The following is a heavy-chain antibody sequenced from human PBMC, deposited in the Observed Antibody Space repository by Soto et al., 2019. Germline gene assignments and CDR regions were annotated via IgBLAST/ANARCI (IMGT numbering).Heavy chain of an antibody. J-gene: IGHJ4*01. CDR3: VRDRDLGGDMAHGDL. Sequence: EMQLVASGGGLVQPGGSLRLSCEASGFSMSGYSMCWVRQSAGKGLEWLAYITVVTGNTRYADSVKGRFTISADRGRNSVFLQLNSLRDEDTAVYYCVRDRDLGGDMAHGDLWGQGSVVTVSS. CDR2: ITVVTGNT. V-gene: IGHV3-48*02. CDR1: GFSMSGYS. D-gene: IGHD2-21*01.